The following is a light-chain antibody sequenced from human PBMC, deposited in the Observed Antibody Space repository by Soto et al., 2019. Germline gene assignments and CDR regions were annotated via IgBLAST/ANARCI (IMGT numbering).Light chain of an antibody. CDR2: KAS. Sequence: DIPMTQSPSTLSASVGDRVTITCRASQRISNWVAWYQQKPGKAPKLLIFKASTLESGVPSRFSGSGSGTEFTLNISSLQPDDFATYHCQQYDTYPRTFGQGTKVDIK. CDR1: QRISNW. CDR3: QQYDTYPRT. V-gene: IGKV1-5*03. J-gene: IGKJ1*01.